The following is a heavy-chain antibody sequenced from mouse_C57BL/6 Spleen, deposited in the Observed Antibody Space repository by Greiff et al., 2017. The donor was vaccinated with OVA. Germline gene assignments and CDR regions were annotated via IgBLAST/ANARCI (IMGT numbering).Heavy chain of an antibody. CDR2: IDPETGGT. Sequence: QVQLQQSGAELVRPGASVTLSCKASGYTFTDYELHWVKQTPVHGLEWIGAIDPETGGTAYNQKFKGKAILTEDKSSRTAYMELRRQTSEDSGVYYWITRVVDDWGQGTTLTVSS. CDR1: GYTFTDYE. J-gene: IGHJ2*01. V-gene: IGHV1-15*01. D-gene: IGHD1-1*01. CDR3: ITRVVDD.